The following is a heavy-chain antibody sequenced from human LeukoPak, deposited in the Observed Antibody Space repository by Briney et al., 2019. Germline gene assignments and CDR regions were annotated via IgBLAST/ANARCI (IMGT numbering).Heavy chain of an antibody. Sequence: SVKVSCKASGGTFSSYAISWVRQAPGQGLEWMGGIIPIFGTANYAQKFQGRVTITADESTSTAYMELSSLRSEDTAVYYCAREGEAFGDNWFDPWGQGTLVTVS. V-gene: IGHV1-69*13. J-gene: IGHJ5*02. CDR3: AREGEAFGDNWFDP. CDR1: GGTFSSYA. D-gene: IGHD3-16*01. CDR2: IIPIFGTA.